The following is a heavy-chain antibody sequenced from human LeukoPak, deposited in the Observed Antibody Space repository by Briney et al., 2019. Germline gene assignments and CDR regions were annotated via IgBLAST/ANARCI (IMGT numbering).Heavy chain of an antibody. D-gene: IGHD6-19*01. Sequence: SETLSLTCTVSGGSISSSSYYWGWIRQPPGKGLEWIGSIYYSGSTYYNPSLKSRVTISVDTSKNQFSLKLSPVTAADTAVYYCARDGGWSNWYFDLWGRGTLVTVSS. CDR3: ARDGGWSNWYFDL. V-gene: IGHV4-39*02. CDR1: GGSISSSSYY. J-gene: IGHJ2*01. CDR2: IYYSGST.